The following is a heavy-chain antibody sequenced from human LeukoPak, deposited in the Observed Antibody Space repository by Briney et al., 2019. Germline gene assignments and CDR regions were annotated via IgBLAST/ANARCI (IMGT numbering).Heavy chain of an antibody. CDR2: INHSGST. CDR3: ARGYSSYCSSTSCPYYYYYYMDV. Sequence: PSETLSLTCAVYGGSFRGYYWSWIRQPPGKGLEWSGEINHSGSTNYTPSLKSRVTISVDTSKNQFSLKLSSVTAADTAVYYCARGYSSYCSSTSCPYYYYYYMDVWGKGTTVTVSS. CDR1: GGSFRGYY. V-gene: IGHV4-34*01. D-gene: IGHD2-2*01. J-gene: IGHJ6*03.